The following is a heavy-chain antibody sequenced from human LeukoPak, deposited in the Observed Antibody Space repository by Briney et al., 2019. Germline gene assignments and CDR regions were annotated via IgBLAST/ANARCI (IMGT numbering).Heavy chain of an antibody. CDR1: GFTFSSYA. Sequence: GGSLRLSCAASGFTFSSYAMHWVRQAPGKGLEWVAVISYDGSNKYYADSVKGRFTISRDNSKNTLYLQMNSLRAEDTAMYYCARDRGVSYFDYWGQGTQVTVSS. D-gene: IGHD3-10*01. CDR2: ISYDGSNK. CDR3: ARDRGVSYFDY. V-gene: IGHV3-30-3*01. J-gene: IGHJ4*02.